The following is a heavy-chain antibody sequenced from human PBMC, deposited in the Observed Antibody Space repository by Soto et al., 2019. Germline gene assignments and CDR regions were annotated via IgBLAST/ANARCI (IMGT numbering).Heavy chain of an antibody. Sequence: QVQLVESGGGVVHPGRSLRLSCAASGFTFSSYGMHWVRQAPGKGLEWVAVISYDGSNKYYADSVKGRFTISRDNSKNTLYLQMNSLRAEDTAVYYCANARSVRGTCDYWGQGTLVTVSS. J-gene: IGHJ4*02. CDR2: ISYDGSNK. D-gene: IGHD3-10*01. CDR1: GFTFSSYG. CDR3: ANARSVRGTCDY. V-gene: IGHV3-30*18.